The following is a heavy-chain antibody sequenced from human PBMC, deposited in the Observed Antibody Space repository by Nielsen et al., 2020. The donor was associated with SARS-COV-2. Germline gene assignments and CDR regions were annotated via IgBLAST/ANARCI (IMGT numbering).Heavy chain of an antibody. D-gene: IGHD1-1*01. CDR1: GFTFDDYA. V-gene: IGHV3-9*01. J-gene: IGHJ6*02. Sequence: SLKISCAASGFTFDDYAMHWVRQAPGKGLEWVSGISWNSGSIGYADPVKGRFTISRDNAKNSLYLQMNSLRAEDTALYYCATGNWNDFYGMDVWGQGTTVTVSS. CDR2: ISWNSGSI. CDR3: ATGNWNDFYGMDV.